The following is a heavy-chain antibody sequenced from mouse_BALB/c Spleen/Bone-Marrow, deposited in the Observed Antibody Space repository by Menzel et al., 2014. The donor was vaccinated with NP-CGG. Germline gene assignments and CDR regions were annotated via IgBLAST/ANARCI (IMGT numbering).Heavy chain of an antibody. J-gene: IGHJ3*01. D-gene: IGHD3-1*01. Sequence: EVMLVESGGGLVQPGGSLRLSCATSGFTFTDYYMSWVRQPPGKALEWSVFIRNKANGYTTEYSASVKGRFTISRDNSQSILYLQMNTLRAEDSATYYCARDSSGYVRFAYWGQGTLVTVSA. V-gene: IGHV7-3*02. CDR2: IRNKANGYTT. CDR1: GFTFTDYY. CDR3: ARDSSGYVRFAY.